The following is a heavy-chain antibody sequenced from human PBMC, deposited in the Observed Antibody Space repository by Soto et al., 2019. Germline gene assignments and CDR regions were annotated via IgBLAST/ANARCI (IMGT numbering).Heavy chain of an antibody. J-gene: IGHJ6*02. D-gene: IGHD2-21*02. CDR3: AKGPKDCGGICYFPMDV. CDR2: VSGSGAST. V-gene: IGHV3-23*01. CDR1: KFTFSNYG. Sequence: GGSLRLSCAASKFTFSNYGMSWVRQAPGKGLEWVSAVSGSGASTYHADSVKGRFTIFRDNSKNTVYLQMNSLRAEDTAVYYCAKGPKDCGGICYFPMDVWGQGTTVTVSS.